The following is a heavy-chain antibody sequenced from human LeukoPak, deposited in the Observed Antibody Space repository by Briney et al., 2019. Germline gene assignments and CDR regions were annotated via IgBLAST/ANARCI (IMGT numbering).Heavy chain of an antibody. CDR1: GFTFSSYW. CDR3: AREAHGDYVFDY. V-gene: IGHV3-74*01. D-gene: IGHD4-17*01. J-gene: IGHJ4*02. Sequence: GGSLRLSCAASGFTFSSYWMHWVRQAPGKGLVWVSRFNSDGSSTSYADSVKGRFTISRDNAKNTLYLQMNSLRAEDTAVYYCAREAHGDYVFDYWGQGTLVTVSS. CDR2: FNSDGSST.